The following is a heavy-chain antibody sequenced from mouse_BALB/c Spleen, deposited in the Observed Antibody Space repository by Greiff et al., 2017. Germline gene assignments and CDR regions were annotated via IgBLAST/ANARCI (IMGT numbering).Heavy chain of an antibody. CDR2: IYPGSGNT. V-gene: IGHV1-77*01. CDR3: ARWLPAFAY. J-gene: IGHJ3*01. Sequence: VQLQQSGAELARPGASVKLSCKASGYTFTDYYINWVKQRTGQGLEWIGEIYPGSGNTYYNEKFKDKATLTADKSSSTAYMQLSSLTSEDSAVYFCARWLPAFAYWGQGTLVTVSA. D-gene: IGHD1-2*01. CDR1: GYTFTDYY.